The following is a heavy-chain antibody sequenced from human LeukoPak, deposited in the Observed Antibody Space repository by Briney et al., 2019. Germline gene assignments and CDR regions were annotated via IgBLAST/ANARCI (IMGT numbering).Heavy chain of an antibody. Sequence: SETLSLTCSVSGGSISTYYWTWIRQPPGKGLEWIGYIYYSGSTNYNPSLKSRVTISLDTSKNQFCLKLSSVTAADTAVYYCARAILSGYPDSWGQGTLVIVFS. CDR3: ARAILSGYPDS. J-gene: IGHJ4*02. V-gene: IGHV4-59*01. CDR2: IYYSGST. CDR1: GGSISTYY. D-gene: IGHD3-3*01.